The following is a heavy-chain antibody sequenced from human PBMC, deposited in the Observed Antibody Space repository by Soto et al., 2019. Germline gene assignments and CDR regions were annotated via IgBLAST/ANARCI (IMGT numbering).Heavy chain of an antibody. CDR1: GFTFSSYA. Sequence: EVQLLESGGGLVQPGGSLRLSCAASGFTFSSYAMSWVRQAPGKGLEWVSAISGSGGSTYYADSVKGRFTISRDNSKNTLYLQMNSLRAEDTAVYYCAKVWKYSSGWYSRYFDYWGQGTLVTVSS. CDR2: ISGSGGST. D-gene: IGHD6-19*01. CDR3: AKVWKYSSGWYSRYFDY. J-gene: IGHJ4*02. V-gene: IGHV3-23*01.